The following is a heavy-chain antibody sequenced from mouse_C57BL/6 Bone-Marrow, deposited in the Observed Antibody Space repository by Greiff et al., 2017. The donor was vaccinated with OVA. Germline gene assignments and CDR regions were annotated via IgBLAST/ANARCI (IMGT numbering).Heavy chain of an antibody. CDR3: ARGQGFHRDY. Sequence: EVKLVESGGGLVKPGGSLKLSCAASGFTFSSYAMSWVRQTPEKRLEWVATISDGGSYTYYPDNVKGRFIISRDNAKNNLYLQMSHLKSEDTAMYYCARGQGFHRDYWGQGTTLTVSS. D-gene: IGHD3-2*02. CDR1: GFTFSSYA. J-gene: IGHJ2*01. V-gene: IGHV5-4*03. CDR2: ISDGGSYT.